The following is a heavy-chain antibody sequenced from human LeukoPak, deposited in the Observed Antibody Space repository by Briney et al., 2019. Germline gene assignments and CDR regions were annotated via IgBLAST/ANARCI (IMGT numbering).Heavy chain of an antibody. J-gene: IGHJ4*02. V-gene: IGHV4-34*01. Sequence: SETLSLTCAVYGGSFSDYYWSWTRQPPGKGLEWIGEINHSGTTNYNPSLKSRVTISVDTSKRQFSLKLNSVTAADTAVYYCTRGLRGHSPVDYWGQGTLVTVSS. CDR2: INHSGTT. CDR3: TRGLRGHSPVDY. D-gene: IGHD5-18*01. CDR1: GGSFSDYY.